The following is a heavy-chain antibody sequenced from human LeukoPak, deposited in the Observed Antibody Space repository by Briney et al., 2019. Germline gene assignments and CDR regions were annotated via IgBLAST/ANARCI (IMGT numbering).Heavy chain of an antibody. Sequence: GGSLRLSCAASGFTFSNAWMNWVRQAPGKGLEWVGRIKSKTGGGTTDYAAPVKGRFTISRDDSKNTLYLQMNSLKTEDTAVYYCTTDHIYGDLRQGDYGMDVWGQGTTVTVSS. D-gene: IGHD4-17*01. V-gene: IGHV3-15*07. CDR2: IKSKTGGGTT. CDR1: GFTFSNAW. CDR3: TTDHIYGDLRQGDYGMDV. J-gene: IGHJ6*02.